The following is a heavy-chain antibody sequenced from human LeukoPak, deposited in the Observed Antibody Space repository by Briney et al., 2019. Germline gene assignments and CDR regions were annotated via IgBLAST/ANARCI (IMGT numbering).Heavy chain of an antibody. Sequence: GRSLRLSYAASGFIFSSYAMHWVRQAPGKGLEWVAVISYDGSNKYYADSVKGRFTISRDNSKNTLYLQMNSLRAEDTAVYYCARSHDILTGYIDYWGQGTLVTVSS. D-gene: IGHD3-9*01. CDR3: ARSHDILTGYIDY. V-gene: IGHV3-30*04. J-gene: IGHJ4*02. CDR2: ISYDGSNK. CDR1: GFIFSSYA.